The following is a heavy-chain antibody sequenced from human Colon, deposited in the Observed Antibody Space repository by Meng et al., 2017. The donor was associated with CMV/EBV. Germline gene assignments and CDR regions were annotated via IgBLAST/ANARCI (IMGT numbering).Heavy chain of an antibody. D-gene: IGHD2-2*01. CDR3: ARVSITDQYCSTTSCRDDAFDV. V-gene: IGHV3-53*01. Sequence: GGSLRLSCAASGFTVSTNYMSWVRQAPGKGLEWVSVIYSGGSTYYADSVKGRFTISRDNSKNTVYLQMNSLRAEDTAVYYCARVSITDQYCSTTSCRDDAFDVWGQGTMVTVSS. CDR2: IYSGGST. CDR1: GFTVSTNY. J-gene: IGHJ3*01.